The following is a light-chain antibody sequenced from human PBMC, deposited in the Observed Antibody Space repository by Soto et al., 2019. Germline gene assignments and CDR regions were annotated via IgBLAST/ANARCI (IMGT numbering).Light chain of an antibody. CDR1: QTIRNW. CDR2: GAS. J-gene: IGKJ2*01. CDR3: QQYDGH. V-gene: IGKV1-5*01. Sequence: DTPMTQSPSIVSASVGDRVTITCRASQTIRNWLAWYQQKPGKAPKVLIYGASNLESGVPSRFSGSGSGTEFTLTISSLQPDDFATYYCQQYDGHFGQGTKVEIK.